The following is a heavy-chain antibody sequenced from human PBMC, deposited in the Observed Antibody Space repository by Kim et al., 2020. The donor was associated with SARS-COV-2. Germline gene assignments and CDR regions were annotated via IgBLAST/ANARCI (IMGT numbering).Heavy chain of an antibody. D-gene: IGHD3-10*01. CDR2: ISAYNGNT. J-gene: IGHJ6*02. CDR1: GYTFTSYG. Sequence: ASVKVSCKASGYTFTSYGISWVRQAPGQGLEWMGWISAYNGNTNYAQKLQGRVTMTTDTSTSTAYMELRSLRSDDTAVYYCARDQSYKWFGELSPNYYYGMDVWGQGTTVTVSS. CDR3: ARDQSYKWFGELSPNYYYGMDV. V-gene: IGHV1-18*04.